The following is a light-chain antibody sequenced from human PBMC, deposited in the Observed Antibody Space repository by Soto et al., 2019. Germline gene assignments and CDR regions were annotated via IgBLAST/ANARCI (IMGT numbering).Light chain of an antibody. V-gene: IGKV2-24*01. Sequence: DIVMTQTPLSSSVTLGQPASISCRSSQSLVHDYGNTYLSWLQQRPGQPPRLLIYEISNRFSGVPDRFSGSGAGTDFTLKISRVEAEDVGVYYCMAGTQFPFTFGPGTRVDIK. CDR1: QSLVHDYGNTY. J-gene: IGKJ3*01. CDR2: EIS. CDR3: MAGTQFPFT.